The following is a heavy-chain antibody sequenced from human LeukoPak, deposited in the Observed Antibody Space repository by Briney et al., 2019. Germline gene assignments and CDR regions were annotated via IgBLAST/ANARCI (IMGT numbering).Heavy chain of an antibody. CDR1: GFIFSNYA. CDR2: ISYDGSNK. D-gene: IGHD2-2*01. J-gene: IGHJ4*02. V-gene: IGHV3-30*04. Sequence: GGSLRLSCAASGFIFSNYAMHWVRQAPGKGLEWVAVISYDGSNKYYADSVKGRFTISRDNSKNTLYPQMNSLRAEDTAVYYCGILQIVPVAMPFDYWGQGTLVTVSS. CDR3: GILQIVPVAMPFDY.